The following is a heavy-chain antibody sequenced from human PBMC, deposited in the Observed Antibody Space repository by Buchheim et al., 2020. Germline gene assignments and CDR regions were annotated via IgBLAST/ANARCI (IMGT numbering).Heavy chain of an antibody. V-gene: IGHV3-21*01. CDR1: GFTFSSYS. CDR2: ISSSSSYI. D-gene: IGHD3-3*01. Sequence: EVQLVESGGGLVKPGGSLRLSCAASGFTFSSYSMNWVRQAPGKGLEWVSSISSSSSYIYYADSVKGRFTISRDNAKNPLNLQMNSLRAEDTAVYYCARESPLTIFGVVTSYGMDVWGKGTT. CDR3: ARESPLTIFGVVTSYGMDV. J-gene: IGHJ6*04.